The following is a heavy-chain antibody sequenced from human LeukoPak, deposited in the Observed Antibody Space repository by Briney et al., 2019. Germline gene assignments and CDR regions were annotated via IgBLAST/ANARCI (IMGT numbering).Heavy chain of an antibody. CDR3: ARLRRLDWYFDL. Sequence: GASVKVSCKASGYTFTGYAMHWVRQAPGQRLEWMGWINAGNGNTKYSQKFQGRVTITRDTSASTAYMELSSLRSEDTAVYYCARLRRLDWYFDLWGRGTLVTVSS. CDR1: GYTFTGYA. D-gene: IGHD5-12*01. J-gene: IGHJ2*01. CDR2: INAGNGNT. V-gene: IGHV1-3*01.